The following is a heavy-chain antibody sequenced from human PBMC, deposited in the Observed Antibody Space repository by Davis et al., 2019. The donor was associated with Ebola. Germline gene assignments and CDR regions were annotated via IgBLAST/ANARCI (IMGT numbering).Heavy chain of an antibody. D-gene: IGHD6-6*01. V-gene: IGHV4-34*01. CDR3: ARESSGKYYFDY. J-gene: IGHJ4*02. CDR1: GGSFNDHY. CDR2: ISDSGNT. Sequence: SETLSLTCAVYGGSFNDHYWTWIRQPPGKGLEWIGEISDSGNTNGNPSLKSRVTISVDTSKNQFSLKLSSVTAADTAVYYCARESSGKYYFDYWGQGTLVTVSS.